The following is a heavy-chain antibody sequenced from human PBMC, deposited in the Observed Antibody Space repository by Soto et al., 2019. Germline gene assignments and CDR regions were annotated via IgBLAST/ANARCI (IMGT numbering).Heavy chain of an antibody. CDR2: ISGSGGST. V-gene: IGHV3-23*01. J-gene: IGHJ6*02. CDR3: AKAFYGSGSYYTHGMDV. Sequence: GGSLRLSCAASGFTFSSYAMSWVRQAPGKGLEWVSAISGSGGSTYYADSVKGRFTISRDNSKNTLYLQMNSLRAEDTAVYYSAKAFYGSGSYYTHGMDVWGQGTTVTVSS. D-gene: IGHD3-10*01. CDR1: GFTFSSYA.